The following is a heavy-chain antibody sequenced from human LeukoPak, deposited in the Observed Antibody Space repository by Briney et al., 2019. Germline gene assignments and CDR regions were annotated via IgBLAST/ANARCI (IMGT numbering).Heavy chain of an antibody. CDR2: SSGDGGDT. D-gene: IGHD2-21*01. CDR1: GFTFDDYA. CDR3: AKDPVVIATFDYYYGMDV. Sequence: PGGSLRLSCAASGFTFDDYAMHWLRQAPGKGLEWVSLSSGDGGDTYYADSVKGRFTISRDNSKNSLYLQMNSLRTEDTALYYCAKDPVVIATFDYYYGMDVWGQGTTVTVSS. J-gene: IGHJ6*02. V-gene: IGHV3-43*02.